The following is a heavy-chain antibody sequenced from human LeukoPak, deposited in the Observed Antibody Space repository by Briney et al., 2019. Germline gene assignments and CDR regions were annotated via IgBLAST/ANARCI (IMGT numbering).Heavy chain of an antibody. CDR2: INPNSGGT. CDR3: AREHSSGYYIDAFDI. D-gene: IGHD3-22*01. Sequence: ASVKVSCKASGYTFTGYYMHWVRQAPGQGLEWMGWINPNSGGTNYAQKFQGRVTMTRDTSISTAYMELSSLRSDDTAVYYCAREHSSGYYIDAFDIWGQGTMVTVSS. J-gene: IGHJ3*02. V-gene: IGHV1-2*02. CDR1: GYTFTGYY.